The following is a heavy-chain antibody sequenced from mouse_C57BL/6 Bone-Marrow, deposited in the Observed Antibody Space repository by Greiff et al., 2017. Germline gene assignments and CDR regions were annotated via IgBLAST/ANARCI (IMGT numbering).Heavy chain of an antibody. J-gene: IGHJ3*01. V-gene: IGHV1-81*01. CDR2: IYPRRGNT. D-gene: IGHD1-1*01. CDR3: VYGSSSSG. Sequence: QVQLQQSGAELARPGASVKLSCKATGYTFTCYGISWVKPRTGQGLEWIGEIYPRRGNTYYNEKFKGKVTLTADTASSTAYYVLRSLTSEDSAVYVCVYGSSSSGWGQGSLVTVSA. CDR1: GYTFTCYG.